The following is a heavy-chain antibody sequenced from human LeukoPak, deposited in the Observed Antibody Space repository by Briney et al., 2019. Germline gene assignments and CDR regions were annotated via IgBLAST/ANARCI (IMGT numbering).Heavy chain of an antibody. CDR1: GGTFSSYA. V-gene: IGHV1-69*04. CDR2: IIPILGIA. J-gene: IGHJ5*02. Sequence: SVKVSCKASGGTFSSYAISWVRQAPGQGLEWMGRIIPILGIANYAQKFQGRVTITADKSTSTAYMELSSLRSEDTAVCYCARELGYYDSSAPGGFDPWGQGTLVTVSS. D-gene: IGHD3-22*01. CDR3: ARELGYYDSSAPGGFDP.